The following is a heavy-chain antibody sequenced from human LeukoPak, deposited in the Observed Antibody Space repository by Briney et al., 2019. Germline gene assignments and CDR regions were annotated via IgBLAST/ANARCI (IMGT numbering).Heavy chain of an antibody. CDR1: GGSISSYY. CDR2: IYYSGST. CDR3: ARKGFFDY. V-gene: IGHV4-59*08. D-gene: IGHD2-15*01. Sequence: SETLSLTCIVSGGSISSYYWSWIRQPPGKGLEWIGYIYYSGSTNYNPSLKSRVTISVDTSKNQFSLKLSSVTAADTAVYYCARKGFFDYWGQGTLVTVSS. J-gene: IGHJ4*02.